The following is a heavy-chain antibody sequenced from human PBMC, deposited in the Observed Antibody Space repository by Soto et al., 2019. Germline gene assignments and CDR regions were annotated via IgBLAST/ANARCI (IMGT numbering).Heavy chain of an antibody. J-gene: IGHJ4*02. D-gene: IGHD2-2*01. CDR2: ISGTGGST. CDR3: AKDAGDSITKYYYFDN. CDR1: GFTFSSYT. Sequence: XGSLRLSCAASGFTFSSYTLSWVRQPPGKGLEWVSSISGTGGSTTYPDSVRGRFTISRDNSKNMLYLQMNNLRGEDTAIYYCAKDAGDSITKYYYFDNWGQGTLVTVSS. V-gene: IGHV3-23*01.